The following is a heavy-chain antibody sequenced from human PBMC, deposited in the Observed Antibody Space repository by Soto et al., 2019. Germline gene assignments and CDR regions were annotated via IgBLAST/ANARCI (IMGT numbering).Heavy chain of an antibody. V-gene: IGHV4-59*01. CDR2: IDYTETT. CDR3: ARVRRRCSGYDSRYYYYILDV. J-gene: IGHJ6*03. CDR1: GGSISSYY. D-gene: IGHD5-12*01. Sequence: QVQLQESGPGLVKPSETLSLSCTVSGGSISSYYWSWIRQPPGKGLEWIGYIDYTETTNYNPSLESRVTIAVETSQHQFSLQLTSVTAADTAVYYCARVRRRCSGYDSRYYYYILDVWGNGTTVTGSS.